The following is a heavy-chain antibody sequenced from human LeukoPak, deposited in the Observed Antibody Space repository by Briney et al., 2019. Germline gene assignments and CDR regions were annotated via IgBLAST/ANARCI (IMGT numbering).Heavy chain of an antibody. D-gene: IGHD3-9*01. CDR2: IIPIFGTA. CDR1: GGTFSSYA. Sequence: SVKVSCKASGGTFSSYAISWVRQAPGQGLEWMGGIIPIFGTANYAQKFQGRVTITADESTSTAYMELSSLRSEDTAVYYCARDDTANILTGYYQFDYWGQGTLVTVSS. CDR3: ARDDTANILTGYYQFDY. J-gene: IGHJ4*02. V-gene: IGHV1-69*13.